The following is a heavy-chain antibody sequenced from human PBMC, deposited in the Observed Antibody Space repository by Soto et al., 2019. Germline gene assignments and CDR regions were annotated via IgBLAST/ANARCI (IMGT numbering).Heavy chain of an antibody. V-gene: IGHV3-7*01. CDR3: SSAALFITDY. CDR2: IKQDGSEK. Sequence: EVQLVESGGDLVQPGGSLRLSCAASGFTFSNYWMSWVRQAPGKGLEWVANIKQDGSEKYYVDSVKGRFAISRDNAENSLYLQMNSLRAEDTAIYFFSSAALFITDYWGQGILVTVSS. J-gene: IGHJ4*02. CDR1: GFTFSNYW. D-gene: IGHD3-9*01.